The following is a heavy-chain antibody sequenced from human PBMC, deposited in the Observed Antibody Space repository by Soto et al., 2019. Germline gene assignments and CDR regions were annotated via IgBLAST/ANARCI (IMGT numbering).Heavy chain of an antibody. CDR1: GFPISTYG. CDR2: IWYDGSKT. D-gene: IGHD6-19*01. V-gene: IGHV3-33*06. Sequence: GGSMRLSCAAAGFPISTYGMHWVRQSPGKGLEWVAVIWYDGSKTYYAGSVKGRFTISRDNSKNTLYLQMNSLRADDTAVYFCAKSNIAVTGSYFDYWGRGTLVTVSS. CDR3: AKSNIAVTGSYFDY. J-gene: IGHJ4*02.